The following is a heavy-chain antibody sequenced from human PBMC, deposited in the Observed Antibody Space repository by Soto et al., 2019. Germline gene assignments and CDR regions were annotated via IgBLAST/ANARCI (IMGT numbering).Heavy chain of an antibody. CDR3: ASSPSPGYDILTGYSPYYFDY. J-gene: IGHJ4*02. Sequence: SETLSLTCTVSGGSISSSSYYWGWIRQPPGKGLEWIGSIYYSGSTYYNPSLKSRVTISVDTSKNQFSLKLSSVTAADTAVYYCASSPSPGYDILTGYSPYYFDYWGQGTLVTVSS. CDR2: IYYSGST. D-gene: IGHD3-9*01. CDR1: GGSISSSSYY. V-gene: IGHV4-39*01.